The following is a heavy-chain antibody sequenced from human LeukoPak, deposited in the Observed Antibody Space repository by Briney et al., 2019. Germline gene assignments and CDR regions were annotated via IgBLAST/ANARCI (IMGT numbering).Heavy chain of an antibody. D-gene: IGHD2-2*01. Sequence: GGSLRLFCAASGFTFSSYGMHWVRQAPGKGLGWVAFIRYDGSNKYYADSVKGRFTISRDNSKNTLYLQMNRLRAEDTAVYYCAKDRHIYCSSTSCSPDYWGQGTLVTVSS. CDR3: AKDRHIYCSSTSCSPDY. J-gene: IGHJ4*02. CDR1: GFTFSSYG. V-gene: IGHV3-30*02. CDR2: IRYDGSNK.